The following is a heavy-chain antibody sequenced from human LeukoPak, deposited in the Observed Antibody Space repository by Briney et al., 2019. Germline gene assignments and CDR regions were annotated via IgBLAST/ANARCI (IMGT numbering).Heavy chain of an antibody. CDR3: ARDGGSGYYGMDV. V-gene: IGHV3-53*04. CDR2: IYSGGST. J-gene: IGHJ6*02. CDR1: GFTVSSNY. D-gene: IGHD1-26*01. Sequence: GSLRLSCAASGFTVSSNYMSWVRQAPGKGLEWVSVIYSGGSTYYADSVKGRFTISRHNSKNTLYLQMNSLRAEDTAVYYCARDGGSGYYGMDVWGQGTTVTVSS.